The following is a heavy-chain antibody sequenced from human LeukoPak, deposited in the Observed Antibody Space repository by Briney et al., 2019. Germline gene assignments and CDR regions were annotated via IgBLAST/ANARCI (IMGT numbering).Heavy chain of an antibody. CDR2: IFTTGST. Sequence: SQTLSLTCTVSGDSISSGTYYWSWIRQPAGKGLEWIGRIFTTGSTNYNPSLKSRVTISIDTSNNQFSLRLTSVTAADTAVYFCARDRLETYWYFDLWGRGTLVTVSA. CDR3: ARDRLETYWYFDL. D-gene: IGHD1-1*01. J-gene: IGHJ2*01. V-gene: IGHV4-61*02. CDR1: GDSISSGTYY.